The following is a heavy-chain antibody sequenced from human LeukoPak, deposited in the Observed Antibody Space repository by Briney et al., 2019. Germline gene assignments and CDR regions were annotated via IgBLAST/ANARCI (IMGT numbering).Heavy chain of an antibody. V-gene: IGHV3-7*01. CDR1: GFTFSSYW. D-gene: IGHD3-22*01. Sequence: EPGGSLRLSCAASGFTFSSYWMSWVRQAPGKGLEWVANIKQDGSEKHYVDSVKGRFTVSRDNAKNPLFLQMNSLRAEDTAVYYCATMDNSGYSDYWGQGTLVTVSS. CDR3: ATMDNSGYSDY. CDR2: IKQDGSEK. J-gene: IGHJ4*02.